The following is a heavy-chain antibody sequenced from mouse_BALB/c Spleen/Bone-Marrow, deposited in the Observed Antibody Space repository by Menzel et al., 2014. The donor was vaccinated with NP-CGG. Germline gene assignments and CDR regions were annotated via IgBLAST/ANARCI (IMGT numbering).Heavy chain of an antibody. D-gene: IGHD2-3*01. J-gene: IGHJ2*01. CDR3: ARYDGYFGY. CDR1: GYAFTDYL. CDR2: INPGSGST. Sequence: QVQLQQSGAELVRPGTSVKASCKASGYAFTDYLMEWLKQRPGQGLEWIGVINPGSGSTNYNEKFKDKATLTADKSSSTAYMQLSSLTSDDSAVYFCARYDGYFGYWGQGTILTVSS. V-gene: IGHV1-54*01.